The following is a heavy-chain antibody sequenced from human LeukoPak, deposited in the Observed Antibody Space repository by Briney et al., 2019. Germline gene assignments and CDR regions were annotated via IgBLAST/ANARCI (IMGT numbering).Heavy chain of an antibody. J-gene: IGHJ4*03. CDR3: ARETYCSSTSCYDY. D-gene: IGHD2-2*01. CDR2: ISAYNGNT. CDR1: GYTFTSYG. Sequence: GASVKVSCKASGYTFTSYGISWVRQAPGQGIEWMGWISAYNGNTNYAQKLQGRVTMTTDTSTSTAYMELRSLRSDDTAVYYCARETYCSSTSCYDYWGQGTLVTVSS. V-gene: IGHV1-18*01.